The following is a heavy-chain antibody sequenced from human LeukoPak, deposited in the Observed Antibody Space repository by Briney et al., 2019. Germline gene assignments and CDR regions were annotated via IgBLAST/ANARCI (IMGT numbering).Heavy chain of an antibody. Sequence: GGSLRLSCTASGFTFSTYSMIWVRQAPGKGLEWVSYIRSSGSTTYYADSVKGRFTISRDNAKNSLYLQMNSLTTEDTAVYYCARDMAAAGDYWGQETLVTVSS. CDR3: ARDMAAAGDY. CDR1: GFTFSTYS. D-gene: IGHD6-13*01. CDR2: IRSSGSTT. V-gene: IGHV3-48*04. J-gene: IGHJ4*02.